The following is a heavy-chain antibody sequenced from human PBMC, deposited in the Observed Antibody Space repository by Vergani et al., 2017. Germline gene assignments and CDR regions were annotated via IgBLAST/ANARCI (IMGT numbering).Heavy chain of an antibody. Sequence: EVQLLESGGNLVQPGGSLRLSCAASGFTFTNFAMTWVRQAPGEGLEWVSGISGSGGFTYYADSVKGRFTISRDNSKNTMFLQMNNLRAEDTAVYYCTRHWAVVAANNWFDPWGQGTLVTVSS. CDR1: GFTFTNFA. CDR3: TRHWAVVAANNWFDP. V-gene: IGHV3-23*01. D-gene: IGHD2-15*01. CDR2: ISGSGGFT. J-gene: IGHJ5*02.